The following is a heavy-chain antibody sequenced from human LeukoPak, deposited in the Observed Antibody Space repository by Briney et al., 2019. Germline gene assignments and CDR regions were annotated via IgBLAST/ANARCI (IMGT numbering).Heavy chain of an antibody. CDR2: ISSSSSYI. J-gene: IGHJ4*02. CDR3: ASIGSYWDEVDY. Sequence: PGGSLRPSCAASGFTFSSYSMNWVRQAPGKGLEWVSSISSSSSYIYYADSVKGRFTISRDNVKNSLYLQMNSLRAEDTAVYYCASIGSYWDEVDYWGQGTLVTVSS. D-gene: IGHD1-26*01. V-gene: IGHV3-21*01. CDR1: GFTFSSYS.